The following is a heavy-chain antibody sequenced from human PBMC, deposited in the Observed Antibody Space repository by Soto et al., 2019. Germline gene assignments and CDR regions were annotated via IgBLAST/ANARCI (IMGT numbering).Heavy chain of an antibody. CDR2: IYPGDSDT. J-gene: IGHJ6*03. Sequence: GESLKISCKGSGYSFTSYWIGWVRQMPGKGLEWMGIIYPGDSDTRYSPSFQGQVTISADKSISTAYLQWSSLKASDTAMYYCARIAAAGLAYYYYMDVWGKGTTVTVSS. CDR3: ARIAAAGLAYYYYMDV. CDR1: GYSFTSYW. D-gene: IGHD6-13*01. V-gene: IGHV5-51*01.